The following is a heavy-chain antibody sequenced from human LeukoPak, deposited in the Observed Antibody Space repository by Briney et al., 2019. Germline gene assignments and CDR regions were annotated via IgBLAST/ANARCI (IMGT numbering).Heavy chain of an antibody. CDR1: GFTFSSYA. CDR3: AKGGYSSSWAANFCDS. J-gene: IGHJ4*02. V-gene: IGHV3-23*01. CDR2: ISGSGGST. Sequence: GGSLRLSCAASGFTFSSYAMSWVRQTPGKGLEWVSAISGSGGSTYYADSVKGRFTISRDSSKNTLYLQMYSLRAEDTAVYYCAKGGYSSSWAANFCDSWGQGTLVTVSS. D-gene: IGHD6-13*01.